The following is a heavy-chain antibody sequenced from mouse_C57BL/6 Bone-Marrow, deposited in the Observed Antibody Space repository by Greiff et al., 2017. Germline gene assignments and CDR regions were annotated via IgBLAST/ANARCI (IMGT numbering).Heavy chain of an antibody. CDR2: ISSGGSYT. Sequence: EVMLVESGGDLVKPGGSLKLSCAASGFTFSSYGMSWVRQTPDKRLEWVATISSGGSYTYYPDSVKGRFTISRDNAKNTLYLQMSILKSEDTAMYYCARHVVFYYYAMDYWGQGTSVTVSS. CDR3: ARHVVFYYYAMDY. V-gene: IGHV5-6*01. CDR1: GFTFSSYG. J-gene: IGHJ4*01.